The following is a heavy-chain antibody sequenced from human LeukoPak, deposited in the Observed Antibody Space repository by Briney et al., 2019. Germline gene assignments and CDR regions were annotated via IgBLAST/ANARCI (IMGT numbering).Heavy chain of an antibody. Sequence: GGSLRLSCAASGFTFSSYSMNWVRQAPGKGLEWVSYISSRSSSIYYADSVKGRFTLSRDNAKNSLYLQMNSLRDEDTAVYYCARGDYGDRDLDYWGQGTLVTVSS. CDR2: ISSRSSSI. V-gene: IGHV3-48*02. CDR3: ARGDYGDRDLDY. CDR1: GFTFSSYS. J-gene: IGHJ4*02. D-gene: IGHD4-17*01.